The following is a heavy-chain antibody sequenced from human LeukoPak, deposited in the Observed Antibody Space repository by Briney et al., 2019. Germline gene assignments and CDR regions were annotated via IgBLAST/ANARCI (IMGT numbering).Heavy chain of an antibody. CDR3: ARAEYSANYYMDV. D-gene: IGHD5-12*01. Sequence: EASVKVSCKASGGTFSSYAISWVRQAPGQGLEWMGGIIPIFGTANYAQKFQGRVTITTDESTSTAYMELSSLRSEDTAVYYYARAEYSANYYMDVWGKGTTVTVSS. CDR2: IIPIFGTA. V-gene: IGHV1-69*05. J-gene: IGHJ6*03. CDR1: GGTFSSYA.